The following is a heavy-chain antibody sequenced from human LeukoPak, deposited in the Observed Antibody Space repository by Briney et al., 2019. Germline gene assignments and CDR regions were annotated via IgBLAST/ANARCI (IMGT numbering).Heavy chain of an antibody. CDR2: INHSGST. CDR1: GGSFSGYY. J-gene: IGHJ4*02. D-gene: IGHD6-25*01. CDR3: ASRGWGIAAYSFDY. Sequence: SETLSLTCAVYGGSFSGYYWSWIRQPPGKGLEWIGEINHSGSTNYNPSLKSRVTISVDTSKNQFSLKLSSVTAAGTAVYYCASRGWGIAAYSFDYWGQGTLVTVSS. V-gene: IGHV4-34*01.